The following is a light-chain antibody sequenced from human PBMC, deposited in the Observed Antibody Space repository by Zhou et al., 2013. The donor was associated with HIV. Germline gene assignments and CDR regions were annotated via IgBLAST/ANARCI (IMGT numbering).Light chain of an antibody. V-gene: IGKV1D-13*01. J-gene: IGKJ4*01. CDR3: QQFNNDLLT. Sequence: AIQLTQSPSSLSASVGDRVTITCRASQGISNALAWYQQKPGKAPNLLIYDASSLETGVPSRFSGSGSGTDFTLTISSLQPEDFATYYCQQFNNDLLTFGGGTEGGDQT. CDR1: QGISNA. CDR2: DAS.